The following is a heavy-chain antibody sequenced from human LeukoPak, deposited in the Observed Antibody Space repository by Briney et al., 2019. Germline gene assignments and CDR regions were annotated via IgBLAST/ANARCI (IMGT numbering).Heavy chain of an antibody. CDR2: INAGNGNT. CDR3: ARVRYSGSPYYFDY. Sequence: ASVKVSCKASGYTFTSYDINWVRQATGQGLEWMGWINAGNGNTKYSQKFQGRVTITRDTSASTAYMELSSLRSEDTAVYYCARVRYSGSPYYFDYWGQGTLVTVSS. D-gene: IGHD1-26*01. J-gene: IGHJ4*02. V-gene: IGHV1-3*01. CDR1: GYTFTSYD.